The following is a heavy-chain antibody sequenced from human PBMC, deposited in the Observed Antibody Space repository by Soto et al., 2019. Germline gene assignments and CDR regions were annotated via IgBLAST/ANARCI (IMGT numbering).Heavy chain of an antibody. CDR2: IYTGGNT. CDR1: GVTIRSDDYC. J-gene: IGHJ4*02. D-gene: IGHD7-27*01. CDR3: ARGPSGDKVHY. Sequence: PSETLSLTCTVSGVTIRSDDYCWSWIRQPPDKGLEWIGHIYTGGNTYSSPSFKSRITISVDTSETQFSLKLSSVTAADTAVYFCARGPSGDKVHYWGQGILVTVSS. V-gene: IGHV4-30-4*01.